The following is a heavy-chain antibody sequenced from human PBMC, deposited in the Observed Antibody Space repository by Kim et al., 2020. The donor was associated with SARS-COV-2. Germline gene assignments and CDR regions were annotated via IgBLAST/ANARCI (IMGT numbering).Heavy chain of an antibody. CDR3: ASSGSGYLSVTYYYYGMDV. CDR1: GGSVSSGSYY. V-gene: IGHV4-61*01. J-gene: IGHJ6*02. Sequence: SETLSLTCTVSGGSVSSGSYYWSWIRQPPGKGLEWIGYIYYSGSTNYNPSLKSRVTISVDTSKNQFSLKLSSVTAADTAVYYCASSGSGYLSVTYYYYGMDVWGQGTTVTVSS. CDR2: IYYSGST. D-gene: IGHD3-22*01.